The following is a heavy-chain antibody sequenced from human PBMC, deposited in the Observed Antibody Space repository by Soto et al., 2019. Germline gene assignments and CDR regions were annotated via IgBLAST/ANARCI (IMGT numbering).Heavy chain of an antibody. CDR3: ARSQGSSTSLEIYYYYSYGMDV. CDR1: GGTFSSYA. CDR2: IIPISGTA. V-gene: IGHV1-69*01. J-gene: IGHJ6*02. Sequence: QVQLVQSGAEVKKPGSSVKVSCKASGGTFSSYAISWVRQAPGQGVEWRGGIIPISGTANYAQKYQGRVTITADESTSTVYMGLSSLRSEDTAVSFCARSQGSSTSLEIYYYYSYGMDVWGQGTTVTVSS. D-gene: IGHD2-2*01.